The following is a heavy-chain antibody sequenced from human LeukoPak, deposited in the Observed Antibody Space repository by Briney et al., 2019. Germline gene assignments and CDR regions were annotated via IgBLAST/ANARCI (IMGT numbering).Heavy chain of an antibody. J-gene: IGHJ4*02. CDR2: IIPILGIA. Sequence: SVKVSCKASGGTFSSYTISWVQQAPGQGLEWMGRIIPILGIANYAQKFQGRVTITADKSTSTAYMELSSLRSEDTAVYYCARGGSTYYDFWSGYSQFDYWGQGTLVTVSS. D-gene: IGHD3-3*01. CDR3: ARGGSTYYDFWSGYSQFDY. V-gene: IGHV1-69*02. CDR1: GGTFSSYT.